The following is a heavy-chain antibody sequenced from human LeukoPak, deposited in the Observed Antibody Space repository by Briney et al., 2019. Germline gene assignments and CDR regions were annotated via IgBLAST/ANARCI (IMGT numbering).Heavy chain of an antibody. Sequence: GASVKVSCKASGYTFTTYNINWVRQAPGQGLEWMGGIIPIFGTANYAQKFQGRVTITADKSTSTAYMELSSLRSEDTAVYYCASGSVVVVAATPYYYYYYMDVWGKGTTVTVSS. CDR1: GYTFTTYN. D-gene: IGHD2-15*01. V-gene: IGHV1-69*06. J-gene: IGHJ6*03. CDR3: ASGSVVVVAATPYYYYYYMDV. CDR2: IIPIFGTA.